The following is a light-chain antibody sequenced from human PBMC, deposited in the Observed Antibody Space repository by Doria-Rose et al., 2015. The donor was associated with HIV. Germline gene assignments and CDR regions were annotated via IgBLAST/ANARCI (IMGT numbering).Light chain of an antibody. V-gene: IGKV1-39*01. J-gene: IGKJ4*01. Sequence: DIRLTQSPSSLSVSVGDRVTITCRASQSTCSFFNWYQQIPGQAPKLLIYAATSLQNRVPSRFSGSGSGTDLTLTISSHQPEDFATYFCQQSYSTPLTFGGGTKVEIK. CDR1: QSTCSF. CDR3: QQSYSTPLT. CDR2: AAT.